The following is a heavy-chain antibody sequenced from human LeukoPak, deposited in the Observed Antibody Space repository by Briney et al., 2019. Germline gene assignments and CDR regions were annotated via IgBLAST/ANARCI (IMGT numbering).Heavy chain of an antibody. CDR1: GFTFSSYA. Sequence: GGSLRLSCAASGFTFSSYAMSWVRQAPGKGLEWVAAISGSGGSTYYADSVKGRFTISRDNSKNTLYLQMNSLRAEDTAVYYCAKGFDYYDSSGFDPWGQGTLVTVSS. V-gene: IGHV3-23*01. J-gene: IGHJ5*02. D-gene: IGHD3-22*01. CDR2: ISGSGGST. CDR3: AKGFDYYDSSGFDP.